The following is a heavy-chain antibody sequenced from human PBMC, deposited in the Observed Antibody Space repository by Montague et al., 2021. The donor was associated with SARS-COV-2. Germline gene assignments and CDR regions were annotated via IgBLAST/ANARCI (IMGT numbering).Heavy chain of an antibody. CDR3: ARGPQEYRITMIVVDYWYFDL. CDR2: IYYSGST. J-gene: IGHJ2*01. CDR1: GGSISSYY. D-gene: IGHD3-22*01. V-gene: IGHV4-59*01. Sequence: SETLSLTCTVSGGSISSYYWCWIRQPPGKGLEWIGYIYYSGSTNYNPSLKSRATISVDTSKNQFSLKLSSVTAADTAVYYCARGPQEYRITMIVVDYWYFDLWGRGTLVTVSS.